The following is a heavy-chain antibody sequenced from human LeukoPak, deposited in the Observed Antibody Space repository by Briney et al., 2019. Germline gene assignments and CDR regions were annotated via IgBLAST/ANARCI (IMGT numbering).Heavy chain of an antibody. CDR3: ARYESYYDSSGYDY. CDR2: ISAYNGNT. Sequence: APVKVSCKASGYTFTSYGISWVRQAPGQGLEWMGWISAYNGNTNYAQKLQGRVTMTTDTSTSTAYMELRSLRSDDTAVYYCARYESYYDSSGYDYWGQGTLVTVSS. V-gene: IGHV1-18*01. J-gene: IGHJ4*02. CDR1: GYTFTSYG. D-gene: IGHD3-22*01.